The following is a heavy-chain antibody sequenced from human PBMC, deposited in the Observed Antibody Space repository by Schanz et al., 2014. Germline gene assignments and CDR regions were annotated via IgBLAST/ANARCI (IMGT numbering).Heavy chain of an antibody. CDR1: GGTFSSDT. V-gene: IGHV1-69*02. J-gene: IGHJ4*02. D-gene: IGHD5-12*01. CDR3: ARGRGGYDY. CDR2: IVPIAGIT. Sequence: QVHLVQSGAEVKKPGSSVKVSCKASGGTFSSDTFSWVRQAPGQGLEWMGRIVPIAGITNYAQRFQGRVSITADTSTNTAYMELSSLTSEDTAVHYCARGRGGYDYWGQGTLVTVSS.